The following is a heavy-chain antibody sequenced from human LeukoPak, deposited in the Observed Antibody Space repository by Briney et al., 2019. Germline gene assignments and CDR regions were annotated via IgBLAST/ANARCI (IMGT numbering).Heavy chain of an antibody. D-gene: IGHD1-1*01. J-gene: IGHJ5*02. V-gene: IGHV3-11*01. Sequence: PGGSLRLSCVVSGFSFSDHYMSWIRQAPGKGLEWVSYISGSSSIIYYADSVKGRFTISRDNAKNSLYLQMNSLRAEDTAVYYCARSPWNPGKSTETTWGQGTLVTVSS. CDR3: ARSPWNPGKSTETT. CDR2: ISGSSSII. CDR1: GFSFSDHY.